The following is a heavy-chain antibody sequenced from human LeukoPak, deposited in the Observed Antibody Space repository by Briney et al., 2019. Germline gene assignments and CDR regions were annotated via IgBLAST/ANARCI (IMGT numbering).Heavy chain of an antibody. Sequence: ASVKVSCKASGYTFTSYYIHLVRQAPGQGLEWMGIINPSGGSTSYAQKFQGRVTMTRDTSTSTVYMELSSLRSEDTAVYYCARAHRMYYDSSGYSIGYWGQGTLVTVSS. CDR3: ARAHRMYYDSSGYSIGY. CDR2: INPSGGST. J-gene: IGHJ4*02. D-gene: IGHD3-22*01. CDR1: GYTFTSYY. V-gene: IGHV1-46*01.